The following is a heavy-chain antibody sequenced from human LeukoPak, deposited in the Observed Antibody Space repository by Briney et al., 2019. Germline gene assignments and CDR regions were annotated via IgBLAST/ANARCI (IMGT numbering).Heavy chain of an antibody. CDR3: AKDRGYCSSTSCRNFDY. D-gene: IGHD2-2*01. J-gene: IGHJ4*02. Sequence: GGSLRLSCAASGFTFSSYAMSWVRQAPGKGLEWVSAISGSGGSTYYADSVKGRFTISRDNSKNTLYLQMNSLRAEDTAVYYCAKDRGYCSSTSCRNFDYWGQGTLVTVSS. CDR2: ISGSGGST. CDR1: GFTFSSYA. V-gene: IGHV3-23*01.